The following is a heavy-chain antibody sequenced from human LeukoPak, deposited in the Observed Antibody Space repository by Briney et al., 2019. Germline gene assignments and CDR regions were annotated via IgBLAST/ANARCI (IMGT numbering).Heavy chain of an antibody. CDR2: IYSGGST. J-gene: IGHJ4*02. D-gene: IGHD2-2*02. CDR1: GFTVSSNY. V-gene: IGHV3-53*01. CDR3: ARDASLYRFDY. Sequence: GGSLRLSCAASGFTVSSNYMSWVRQAPGKGLEWVSVIYSGGSTYYADSVKGRFTISRDNAKTSLYLQMNSLRAEDTAVYYCARDASLYRFDYWGQGTLVTVSS.